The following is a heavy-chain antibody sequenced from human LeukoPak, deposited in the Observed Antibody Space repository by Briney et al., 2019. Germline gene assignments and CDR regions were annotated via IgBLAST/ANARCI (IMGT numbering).Heavy chain of an antibody. Sequence: ASVKVSCKASGYTFTSYGISWVRQAPGQGLEWMGWISAYNGNTNYAQKLQGRVTMTTDTSTSTAYMELRSLRSDDTAVYYCARFGFSGYLYYYYYYYMGVWGKGTTVTVSS. J-gene: IGHJ6*03. CDR2: ISAYNGNT. D-gene: IGHD3-22*01. CDR1: GYTFTSYG. V-gene: IGHV1-18*01. CDR3: ARFGFSGYLYYYYYYYMGV.